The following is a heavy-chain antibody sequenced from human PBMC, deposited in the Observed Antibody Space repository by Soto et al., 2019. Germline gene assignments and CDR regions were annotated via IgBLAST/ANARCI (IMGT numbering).Heavy chain of an antibody. D-gene: IGHD5-12*01. CDR3: ARGEWLQFLTGDIDY. J-gene: IGHJ4*02. CDR1: EFNFSSYA. Sequence: QVQLVESGGGVVQPGRSLRLSCAASEFNFSSYAMHWVRQAPGKGLESVAVISYDGNNKYYADSVKGRFTISRDNSKNAMYLHMNSQRSEDTAVYYCARGEWLQFLTGDIDYWGQGTLVIVSS. V-gene: IGHV3-30-3*01. CDR2: ISYDGNNK.